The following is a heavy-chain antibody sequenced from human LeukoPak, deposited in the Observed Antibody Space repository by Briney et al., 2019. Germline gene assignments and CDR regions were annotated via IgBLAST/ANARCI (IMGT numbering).Heavy chain of an antibody. Sequence: GGSLRLSCAASGFTFSSYGMHWVRQAPGKGLEWVAVIWYDGSNKYYADSVKGRFTISRDNSKNTLYLQMNSLRAEDTAVYYCAKLYYYGSGRVPLPDYWGQGTLVTVSS. CDR2: IWYDGSNK. D-gene: IGHD3-10*01. V-gene: IGHV3-33*06. J-gene: IGHJ4*02. CDR1: GFTFSSYG. CDR3: AKLYYYGSGRVPLPDY.